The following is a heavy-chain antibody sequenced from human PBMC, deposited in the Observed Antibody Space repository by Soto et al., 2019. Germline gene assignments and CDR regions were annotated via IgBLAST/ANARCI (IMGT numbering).Heavy chain of an antibody. CDR1: GYTFTSYP. CDR3: ARDLSGYSSSWYGPSWFDP. J-gene: IGHJ5*02. Sequence: ASVKVACKASGYTFTSYPIHLVRQAPGQRLEWMGWINAGNGNTKYSRKFQGRVTITRDTSASTAYMELSSLRSEDTAVYYCARDLSGYSSSWYGPSWFDPWGQGTLVTVSS. D-gene: IGHD6-13*01. CDR2: INAGNGNT. V-gene: IGHV1-3*01.